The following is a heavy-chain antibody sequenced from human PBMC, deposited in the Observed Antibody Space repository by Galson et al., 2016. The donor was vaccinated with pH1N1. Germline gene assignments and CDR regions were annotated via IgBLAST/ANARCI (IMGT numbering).Heavy chain of an antibody. CDR3: AHREVMITNAFDF. CDR1: GFSFTTSGVG. Sequence: PALVKPTQTLTLTCTFSGFSFTTSGVGVGWIRQPPGKALEWLALIYWDDDKRYGPSLKSRLTITKDTSKNHVVLTMTNMDPMDTATYYCAHREVMITNAFDFWGQGTMVTVSS. D-gene: IGHD3-16*01. CDR2: IYWDDDK. V-gene: IGHV2-5*05. J-gene: IGHJ3*01.